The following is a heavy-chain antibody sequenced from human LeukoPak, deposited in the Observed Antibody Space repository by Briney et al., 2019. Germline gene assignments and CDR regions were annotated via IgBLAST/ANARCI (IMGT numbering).Heavy chain of an antibody. J-gene: IGHJ4*02. CDR1: GFTFNTYA. D-gene: IGHD2-15*01. V-gene: IGHV3-23*01. Sequence: GGSLRLSCAASGFTFNTYAMSWVRQAPGKGLERVSAMSGSGGRTYYADSVKGRFTISRDNSKNTLYLQMNSLRAEDTAVYYCARWGCSGGSCYPFDYWGQGTLVTVSS. CDR3: ARWGCSGGSCYPFDY. CDR2: MSGSGGRT.